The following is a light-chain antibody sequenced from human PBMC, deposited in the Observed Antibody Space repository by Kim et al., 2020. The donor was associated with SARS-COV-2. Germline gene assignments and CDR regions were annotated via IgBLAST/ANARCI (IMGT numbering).Light chain of an antibody. J-gene: IGKJ3*01. CDR1: QSHVYSDGNIY. CDR2: KVS. Sequence: PASISCRSSQSHVYSDGNIYLNWFHQRRGQSPRREIYKVSNRDSGVPDRFSGSGSGTDFTLQISGVEGEHGGVYLCMQGTHWPFSFGPGAKVDIK. V-gene: IGKV2-30*01. CDR3: MQGTHWPFS.